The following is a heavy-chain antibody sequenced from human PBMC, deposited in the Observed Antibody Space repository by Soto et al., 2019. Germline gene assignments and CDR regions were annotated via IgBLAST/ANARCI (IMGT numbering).Heavy chain of an antibody. Sequence: QVQLQESGPGLVKPSGTLSLTCAVSGGSISSSNWWSWVRQPPGKGLEWIGEIYHSGRTNYNPSPKTRFPISVDQSKNQCSLKLSSVTAAATAVYYCARVTSSSWYNWFDPWGQGTLVTVSS. V-gene: IGHV4-4*02. D-gene: IGHD6-13*01. CDR3: ARVTSSSWYNWFDP. J-gene: IGHJ5*02. CDR1: GGSISSSNW. CDR2: IYHSGRT.